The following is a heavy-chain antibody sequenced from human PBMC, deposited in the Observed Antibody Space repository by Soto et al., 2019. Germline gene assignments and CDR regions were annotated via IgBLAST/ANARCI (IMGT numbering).Heavy chain of an antibody. D-gene: IGHD5-12*01. J-gene: IGHJ6*02. Sequence: EVQLLESGGGLVQPGGSLRLSCAASGFTFSSYAMSWVRQAPGKGLEWVSAISGSGGSTYYADSVKGRFTISRDNSKNTLYLQMKSLRAEDTAVYHCARGRYSVYDGVPGSDYVYYSGMDVWGQGTTVTVSS. V-gene: IGHV3-23*01. CDR2: ISGSGGST. CDR3: ARGRYSVYDGVPGSDYVYYSGMDV. CDR1: GFTFSSYA.